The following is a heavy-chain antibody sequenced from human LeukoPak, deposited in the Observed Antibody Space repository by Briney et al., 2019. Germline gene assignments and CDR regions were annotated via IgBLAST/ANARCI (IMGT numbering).Heavy chain of an antibody. D-gene: IGHD1-1*01. CDR2: IYYSGST. CDR3: AGQKRVENWFDP. Sequence: SETLSLTCTVSGGSISSSSYYWGWIRQPPGKGLEWIGSIYYSGSTYYNPSPKSRVTISVDTSKNQFSLKLSSVTAADTAVYYCAGQKRVENWFDPWGQGTLVTVSS. J-gene: IGHJ5*02. CDR1: GGSISSSSYY. V-gene: IGHV4-39*01.